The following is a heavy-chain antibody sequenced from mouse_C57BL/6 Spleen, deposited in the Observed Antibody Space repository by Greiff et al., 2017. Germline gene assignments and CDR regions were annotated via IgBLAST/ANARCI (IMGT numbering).Heavy chain of an antibody. V-gene: IGHV3-6*01. CDR3: ARIDSSGYYFDY. CDR1: GYSITSGYY. D-gene: IGHD3-2*02. CDR2: ISYDGSN. J-gene: IGHJ2*01. Sequence: EVKVEESGPGLVKPSQSLSLTCSVTGYSITSGYYWNWIRQFPGNKLEWMGYISYDGSNNYNPSLKNRISITRDTSKNQFFLKLNSVTTEDTATXYCARIDSSGYYFDYWGQGTTLTVSS.